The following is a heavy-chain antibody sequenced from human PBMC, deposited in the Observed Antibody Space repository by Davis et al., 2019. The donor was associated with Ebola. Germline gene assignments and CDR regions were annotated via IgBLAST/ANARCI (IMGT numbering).Heavy chain of an antibody. D-gene: IGHD3-3*01. J-gene: IGHJ4*02. CDR1: GGSFSGYY. V-gene: IGHV4-34*01. CDR3: ARGLYYDFWSGYSGKFDY. CDR2: INHSGST. Sequence: MPSETLSLTCAVYGGSFSGYYWSWIRQLPGKGLEWIGEINHSGSTNYNPSLKSRVTISVDTSKNQFSLKLSSVTAADTAVYYCARGLYYDFWSGYSGKFDYWGQGTLVTVSS.